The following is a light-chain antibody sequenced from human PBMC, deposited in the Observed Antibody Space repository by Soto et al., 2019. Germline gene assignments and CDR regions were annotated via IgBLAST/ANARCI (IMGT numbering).Light chain of an antibody. Sequence: DIVMTQSPATLSVSPGERATLSCRASQSVSTNLAWYQQKPGQAPRLLIYGASTRATGIPARFSGSGSGTAFTLTIISLQSDDFAVYYGQQYTNRPPWTFGQGTRVDIK. CDR1: QSVSTN. J-gene: IGKJ1*01. CDR2: GAS. V-gene: IGKV3-15*01. CDR3: QQYTNRPPWT.